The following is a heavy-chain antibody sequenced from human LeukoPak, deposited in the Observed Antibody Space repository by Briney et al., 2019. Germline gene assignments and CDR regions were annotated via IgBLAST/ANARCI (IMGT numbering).Heavy chain of an antibody. J-gene: IGHJ5*02. CDR2: IYYSGST. D-gene: IGHD6-13*01. Sequence: PSETLSLTCTVSGGSISSYYWSWIRQPPGKGLEWIGYIYYSGSTNDNPSLKSRVTISVDTSKNQFSLKLSSVTAADTAVYYCARVQRRIAWYWFDPWGQGTLVTVSS. V-gene: IGHV4-59*01. CDR1: GGSISSYY. CDR3: ARVQRRIAWYWFDP.